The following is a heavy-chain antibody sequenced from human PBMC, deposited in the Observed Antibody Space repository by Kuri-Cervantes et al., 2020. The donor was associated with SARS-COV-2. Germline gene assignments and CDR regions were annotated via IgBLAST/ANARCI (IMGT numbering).Heavy chain of an antibody. Sequence: ASVKVSCKASGYTFTSYGISWVRQAPGQGLEWMGWISAYNGNTNYAQKLQGRVTMTTDASTSTAYMELRSLRSDDTAVYYCARATGPSITIVRWNWFDYRGQGTLVTVSS. CDR2: ISAYNGNT. V-gene: IGHV1-18*04. J-gene: IGHJ5*01. CDR1: GYTFTSYG. D-gene: IGHD3-10*01. CDR3: ARATGPSITIVRWNWFDY.